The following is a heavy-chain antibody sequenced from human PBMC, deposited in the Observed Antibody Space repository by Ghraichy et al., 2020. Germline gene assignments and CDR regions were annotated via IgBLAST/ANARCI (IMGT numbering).Heavy chain of an antibody. CDR2: IIDSGTT. V-gene: IGHV4-34*01. J-gene: IGHJ6*02. Sequence: SETLSLTCVVVDGSLSDYRWIWIRQSPGRALEWIGEIIDSGTTTYNPSLKSRVTISVDTSKSQFSLKLRSVTAADAAVYYCSRGKVKKLWFGYLLYKHCYVMDVWGHGATVTVS. CDR1: DGSLSDYR. CDR3: SRGKVKKLWFGYLLYKHCYVMDV. D-gene: IGHD3-10*01.